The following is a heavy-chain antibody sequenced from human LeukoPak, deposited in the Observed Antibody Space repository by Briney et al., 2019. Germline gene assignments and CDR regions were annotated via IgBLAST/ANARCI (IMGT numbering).Heavy chain of an antibody. CDR2: INPNSGGT. D-gene: IGHD6-19*01. V-gene: IGHV1-2*04. Sequence: ASVKVSCKASGYTFTGYYMHWVRQAPGQGLEWRGWINPNSGGTNYAQKFQGWVTMTRDTSISTAYMELSRLRSGDPAGYYFARDRLADGAVAGPVGFDYWGKGTLVTVSS. CDR3: ARDRLADGAVAGPVGFDY. J-gene: IGHJ4*02. CDR1: GYTFTGYY.